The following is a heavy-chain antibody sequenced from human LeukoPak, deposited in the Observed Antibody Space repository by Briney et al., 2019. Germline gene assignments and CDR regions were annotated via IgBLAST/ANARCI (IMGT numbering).Heavy chain of an antibody. V-gene: IGHV3-11*04. J-gene: IGHJ4*02. Sequence: GGSLRLSCAASGFTFSDYYMSWIRQAPGKGLEWVSYISSSGSTIYYADSVKGRFTISRDNAKNSLYLQMNSLRAEDTVVYYCARFSTVTALDYWGQGTLVTVSS. CDR1: GFTFSDYY. CDR2: ISSSGSTI. D-gene: IGHD4-11*01. CDR3: ARFSTVTALDY.